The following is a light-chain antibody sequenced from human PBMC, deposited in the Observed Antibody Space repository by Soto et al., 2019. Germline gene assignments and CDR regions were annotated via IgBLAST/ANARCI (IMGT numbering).Light chain of an antibody. CDR2: WAS. CDR1: QRISYSSNNKNY. CDR3: QEYYSSRLT. J-gene: IGKJ4*01. Sequence: DFVLAQSPDSLAVSLGERATINCKSSQRISYSSNNKNYLAWYQVKPGQPPKLLINWASTRESGVPERFSGSGSGTDFTLTISSLQAEDVAVYYCQEYYSSRLTFGGGTKVDIK. V-gene: IGKV4-1*01.